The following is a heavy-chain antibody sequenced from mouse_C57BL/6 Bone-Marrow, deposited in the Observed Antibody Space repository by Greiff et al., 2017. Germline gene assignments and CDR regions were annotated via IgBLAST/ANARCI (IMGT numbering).Heavy chain of an antibody. J-gene: IGHJ1*03. CDR2: IYPGDGDT. CDR1: GYAFSSYW. V-gene: IGHV1-80*01. CDR3: ARKGWYWYFDV. Sequence: QVQLQQSGAELVKPGASVKISCKASGYAFSSYWMNWVKQRPGTGLEWIGQIYPGDGDTNYNGKFKGKATLTADKSSSTAYMQLSSLTSEDSAVYFCARKGWYWYFDVWGTGTTVTVSS. D-gene: IGHD2-3*01.